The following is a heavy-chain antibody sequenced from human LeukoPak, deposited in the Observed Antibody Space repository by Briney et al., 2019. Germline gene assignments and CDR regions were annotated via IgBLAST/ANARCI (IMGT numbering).Heavy chain of an antibody. CDR3: GTVRGPDSSRWYSDY. Sequence: GGSLRLSCAASGFRFSNYGMHWVRQAPGKGLEWVALIWYDGSNKYYADSVKGRFTISRDDSKNTLYLQMNSLRAEDTAVYYCGTVRGPDSSRWYSDYWGQGTLVTVSS. J-gene: IGHJ4*02. CDR1: GFRFSNYG. D-gene: IGHD6-13*01. V-gene: IGHV3-33*01. CDR2: IWYDGSNK.